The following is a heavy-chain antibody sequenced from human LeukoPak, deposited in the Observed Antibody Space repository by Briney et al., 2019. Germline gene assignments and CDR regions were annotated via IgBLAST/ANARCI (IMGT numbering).Heavy chain of an antibody. CDR2: ISSSSSYI. Sequence: GGSLRLSCAASGFTFSSYSMNWVRQAPGKGLEWVSSISSSSSYIYYADSVKGRFTISRDNAKNSLYLQMKSLRAEDTAVYYCARGGGWGSQTYYYDSSGIDYWGQGTLVTVSS. D-gene: IGHD3-22*01. CDR1: GFTFSSYS. V-gene: IGHV3-21*01. CDR3: ARGGGWGSQTYYYDSSGIDY. J-gene: IGHJ4*02.